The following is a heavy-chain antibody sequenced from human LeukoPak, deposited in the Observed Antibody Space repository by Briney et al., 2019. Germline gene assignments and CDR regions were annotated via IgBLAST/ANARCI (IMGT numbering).Heavy chain of an antibody. V-gene: IGHV4-31*03. CDR3: ARDRTGDWNLDY. CDR2: IYYSGST. Sequence: SETLSLTCTVSGGSISSGGYYWSWIRQHPGKGLEWIGYIYYSGSTYYNPSLRSRVTISVDTSKNQFPLKLSSVTAADTAVYYCARDRTGDWNLDYWGQGTLVTVSS. D-gene: IGHD7-27*01. J-gene: IGHJ4*02. CDR1: GGSISSGGYY.